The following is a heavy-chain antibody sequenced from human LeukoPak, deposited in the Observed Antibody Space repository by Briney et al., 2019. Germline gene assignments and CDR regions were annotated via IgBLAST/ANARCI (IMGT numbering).Heavy chain of an antibody. CDR2: IYYSGST. V-gene: IGHV4-59*01. CDR3: ARDLNGRLGY. D-gene: IGHD2-8*01. J-gene: IGHJ4*02. CDR1: GGSISSYY. Sequence: PSETLSLTCTVSGGSISSYYWSWIRQPPGKGLEWIGYIYYSGSTNYNPSLKSRVTISVDTSKNQFSLKLSSVTAADTAVYYCARDLNGRLGYWGQGTLVTVSS.